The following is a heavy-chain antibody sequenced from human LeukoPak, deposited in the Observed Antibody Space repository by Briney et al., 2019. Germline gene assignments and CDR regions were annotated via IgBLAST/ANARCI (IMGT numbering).Heavy chain of an antibody. CDR3: ARDGVSSGWSLGYYYYYYGMDV. V-gene: IGHV3-7*03. CDR1: GFTFSSYW. Sequence: PGGSLRLSCAASGFTFSSYWMGWVRQAPGKGLEWVANIKQEGSEKYYVDSVKGRFTITRDNDKNSLYLQMNSLRAEDTAVYYCARDGVSSGWSLGYYYYYYGMDVWGQGTTVTVSS. J-gene: IGHJ6*02. CDR2: IKQEGSEK. D-gene: IGHD6-19*01.